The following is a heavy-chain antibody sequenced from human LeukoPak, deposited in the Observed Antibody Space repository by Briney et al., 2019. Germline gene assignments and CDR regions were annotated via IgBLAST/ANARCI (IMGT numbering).Heavy chain of an antibody. J-gene: IGHJ5*02. D-gene: IGHD6-13*01. CDR2: INHSGST. CDR1: GGSFSGYY. Sequence: SETLSLTCAVYGGSFSGYYWSWIRQPPGKGLEWIGEINHSGSTNYNPSLKSRVTISVDTSKNQFSLKLSSVTAADTAVYYCARGIVAAGTSFWFDPWGQGTLVTVSS. V-gene: IGHV4-34*01. CDR3: ARGIVAAGTSFWFDP.